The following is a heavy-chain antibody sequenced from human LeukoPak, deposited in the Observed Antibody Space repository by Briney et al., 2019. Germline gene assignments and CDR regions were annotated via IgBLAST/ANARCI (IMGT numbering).Heavy chain of an antibody. Sequence: SETLSLTCTVSGGSISSSSYYWGWIRQPPGKGLEWIGSIHYSGSTYYNPSLKSRVTISVDTSKNQFSLKLSSVTAAGTAVYYCARKPGYCSGGSCYSGPKSLARAFDIWGQGTMVTVSS. CDR1: GGSISSSSYY. J-gene: IGHJ3*02. CDR2: IHYSGST. CDR3: ARKPGYCSGGSCYSGPKSLARAFDI. V-gene: IGHV4-39*01. D-gene: IGHD2-15*01.